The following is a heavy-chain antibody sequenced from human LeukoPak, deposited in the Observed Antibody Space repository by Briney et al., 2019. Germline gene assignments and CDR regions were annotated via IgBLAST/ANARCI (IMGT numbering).Heavy chain of an antibody. J-gene: IGHJ6*02. CDR2: ISNSGGST. CDR3: AKGLNSLTRYTQPYYYGMDV. D-gene: IGHD3-9*01. Sequence: GGSLRLSCAASGFTFSSYAMSWVRQAPGKGLEWVSTISNSGGSTYYADSVKGRFTISRDNSKSTLYLQLNNLRAEDTALYYCAKGLNSLTRYTQPYYYGMDVWGQGTTVTVSS. CDR1: GFTFSSYA. V-gene: IGHV3-23*01.